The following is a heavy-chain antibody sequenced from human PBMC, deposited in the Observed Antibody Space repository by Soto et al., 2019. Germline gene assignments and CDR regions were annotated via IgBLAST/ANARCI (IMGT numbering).Heavy chain of an antibody. CDR3: ARDGTLYDSSAYYYLY. D-gene: IGHD3-22*01. V-gene: IGHV1-69*13. CDR1: GGTFSRYT. CDR2: ITPMFGTP. J-gene: IGHJ4*02. Sequence: ASVKVSCKASGGTFSRYTITWVRQAPGQGLEWMGGITPMFGTPNCAQKFQGRVTITADESTSTAYMELSSLRSEDTAMYYCARDGTLYDSSAYYYLYWGQGTLVTVSS.